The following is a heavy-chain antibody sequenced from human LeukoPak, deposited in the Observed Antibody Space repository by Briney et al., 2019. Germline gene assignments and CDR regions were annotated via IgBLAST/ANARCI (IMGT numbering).Heavy chain of an antibody. CDR3: ARDQSRSGCSSTSCWPYGMDV. CDR1: GYTFTSYG. CDR2: ISAYNGNT. D-gene: IGHD2-2*01. Sequence: ASVKVSCKASGYTFTSYGISWVRQAPGQGLEWKGWISAYNGNTNYAQKLQGRVTMTTDTSTSTAYMELRSLRSDDTAVYYCARDQSRSGCSSTSCWPYGMDVWGQGTTVTVSS. J-gene: IGHJ6*02. V-gene: IGHV1-18*01.